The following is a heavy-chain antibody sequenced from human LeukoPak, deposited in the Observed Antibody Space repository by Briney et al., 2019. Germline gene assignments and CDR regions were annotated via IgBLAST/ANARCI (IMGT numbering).Heavy chain of an antibody. J-gene: IGHJ3*02. CDR3: ATADCSSTSCYRLLGAFDI. D-gene: IGHD2-2*01. CDR2: VDPEDGET. V-gene: IGHV1-69-2*01. CDR1: GYTFTDYY. Sequence: ASVKISCKVYGYTFTDYYMHWVQQAPGKGLEWMGLVDPEDGETIYAEKFQGRVTITADTSTDTAYMELSSLRSEDTAVYYCATADCSSTSCYRLLGAFDIWGQGTMVTVSS.